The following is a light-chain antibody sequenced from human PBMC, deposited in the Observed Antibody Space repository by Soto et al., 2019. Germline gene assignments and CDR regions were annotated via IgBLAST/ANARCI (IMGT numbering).Light chain of an antibody. J-gene: IGKJ1*01. CDR1: QSVGSSY. CDR2: GHS. Sequence: EIVLTQSPGTLSLSPGERANLSCRTSQSVGSSYLAWYQQKPGQAPRLVIYGHSSRATGIPDRFSGSGSGTNVTLTINRLEPEDFAVYYCQQYGTSPPTFGQGTKVEIK. CDR3: QQYGTSPPT. V-gene: IGKV3-20*01.